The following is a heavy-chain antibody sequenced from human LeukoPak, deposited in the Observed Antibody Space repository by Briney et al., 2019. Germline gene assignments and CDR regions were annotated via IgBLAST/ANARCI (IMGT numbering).Heavy chain of an antibody. J-gene: IGHJ4*02. CDR1: GYTFTSYY. D-gene: IGHD6-19*01. CDR2: INPSGGST. V-gene: IGHV1-46*01. Sequence: ASVKVSCKASGYTFTSYYMHWARQAPGQGLEWMGIINPSGGSTSYAQKFQGRVTMTRDTSTSTVYMDLSSLRSEDTAVYYCARDGDKYSSGWYTFIHYWGQGTLVTVSS. CDR3: ARDGDKYSSGWYTFIHY.